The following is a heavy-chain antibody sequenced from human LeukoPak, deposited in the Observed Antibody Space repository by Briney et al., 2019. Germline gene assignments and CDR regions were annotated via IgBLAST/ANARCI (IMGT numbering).Heavy chain of an antibody. CDR2: IIPILGLA. D-gene: IGHD2-15*01. Sequence: GASVKVSCKASGGTFSSYTISWVRQAPGQGLEWMGRIIPILGLANYAQKFQGRVTITADESTSTAYMELSSLRSEDTAVYYCASEYCSGGSCYPVDYWAREPWSPSPQ. CDR1: GGTFSSYT. V-gene: IGHV1-69*02. J-gene: IGHJ4*02. CDR3: ASEYCSGGSCYPVDY.